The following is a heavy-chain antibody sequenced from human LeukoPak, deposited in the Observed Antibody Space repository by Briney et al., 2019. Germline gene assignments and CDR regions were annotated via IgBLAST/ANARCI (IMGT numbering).Heavy chain of an antibody. CDR2: IWYDGSNK. V-gene: IGHV3-33*03. CDR1: GFTFSSYG. CDR3: AEGTTA. Sequence: GGSLRFSCAASGFTFSSYGMHWVRQAPGKGLEWVAVIWYDGSNKYYADSVKGRFTISRDNAKNSLYLQMNSLRAEDTAVYYCAEGTTAWGQGTLVTVSS. J-gene: IGHJ5*02. D-gene: IGHD2/OR15-2a*01.